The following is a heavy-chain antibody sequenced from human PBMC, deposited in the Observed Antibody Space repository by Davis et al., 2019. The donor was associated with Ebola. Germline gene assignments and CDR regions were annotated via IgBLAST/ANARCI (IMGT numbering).Heavy chain of an antibody. J-gene: IGHJ5*02. V-gene: IGHV1-69*13. CDR2: IIPIFGTA. Sequence: SVKVSCKASGGTFSSYAISWVRQAPGQGLEWMGGIIPIFGTANYAQKFQGRVTITADESTSTAYMKLSSLRSEDTAVYYCARVSHYDSFDPWGQGTLVTVSS. D-gene: IGHD3-16*01. CDR1: GGTFSSYA. CDR3: ARVSHYDSFDP.